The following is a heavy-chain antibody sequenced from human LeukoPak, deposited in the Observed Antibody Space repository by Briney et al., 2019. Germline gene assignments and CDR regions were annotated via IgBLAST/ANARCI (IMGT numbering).Heavy chain of an antibody. D-gene: IGHD2-15*01. V-gene: IGHV3-23*01. CDR1: GFTFSSSA. J-gene: IGHJ6*02. Sequence: GGSLRLSCAASGFTFSSSAMNWVRQAPGKGLEWVSTVSGSGGTTHYAESVKGRFTISRDNSRSTLYLQMNSLRAEDTALYYCATSAGWYNYFVMAVWGQGTTVTVSS. CDR2: VSGSGGTT. CDR3: ATSAGWYNYFVMAV.